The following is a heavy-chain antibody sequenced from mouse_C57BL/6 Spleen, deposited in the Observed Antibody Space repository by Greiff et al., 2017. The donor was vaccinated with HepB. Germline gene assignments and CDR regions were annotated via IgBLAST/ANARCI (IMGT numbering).Heavy chain of an antibody. CDR2: IYPVSGST. D-gene: IGHD1-1*01. J-gene: IGHJ4*01. V-gene: IGHV1-55*01. CDR1: GYTFTSYW. CDR3: ARAPNYGSSPYYYAMDY. Sequence: VQLQQPGAELVKPGASVKMSCKASGYTFTSYWITWGKQRPGQGLEWIGDIYPVSGSTNYNEKFKSKATLTVDTSSSTAYMQLSSLTSEDSAVYYCARAPNYGSSPYYYAMDYWGQGTSVTVSS.